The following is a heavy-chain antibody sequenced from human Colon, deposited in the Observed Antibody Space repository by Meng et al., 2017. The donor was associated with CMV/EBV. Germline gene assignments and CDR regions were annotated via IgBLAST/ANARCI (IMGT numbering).Heavy chain of an antibody. Sequence: GESLKISCAASGFTFKDYAMHWVRQAPGRGLEWVSVVSWDGGSPWYADSVRGRFTVSRDNSKDSLYLEMNSLTSDDSGFYYCAKGGSSAPWNWFDPWGQGTLVTVSS. CDR3: AKGGSSAPWNWFDP. CDR1: GFTFKDYA. D-gene: IGHD6-13*01. J-gene: IGHJ5*02. CDR2: VSWDGGSP. V-gene: IGHV3-43*01.